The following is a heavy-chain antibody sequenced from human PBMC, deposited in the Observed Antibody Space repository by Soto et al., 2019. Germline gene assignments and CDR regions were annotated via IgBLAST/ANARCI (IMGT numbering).Heavy chain of an antibody. Sequence: HPGGSLRLSCAASGFTFSSYGMHWVRQAPGKGLEWVAVISYDGSNKYYADSVKGRFTISRDNSKNTLYLQMNSLRAEDTAVYYCAKDINYGDYAFDYWGQGTLVTVSS. CDR3: AKDINYGDYAFDY. CDR1: GFTFSSYG. D-gene: IGHD4-17*01. J-gene: IGHJ4*02. V-gene: IGHV3-30*18. CDR2: ISYDGSNK.